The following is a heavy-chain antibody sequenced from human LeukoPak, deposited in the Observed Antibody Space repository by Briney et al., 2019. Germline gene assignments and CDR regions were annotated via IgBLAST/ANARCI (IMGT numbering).Heavy chain of an antibody. CDR1: GFTFDDYA. Sequence: PGGSLRLSYAASGFTFDDYAMPWVRQAPGKGPEWVSGISWNSGSIGYADSVKGRFTISRDNAKNSLYLQMNSVRAEDTALYYCAKSKVAVAGYFDYWGQGTLVTVSS. CDR2: ISWNSGSI. D-gene: IGHD6-19*01. J-gene: IGHJ4*02. V-gene: IGHV3-9*01. CDR3: AKSKVAVAGYFDY.